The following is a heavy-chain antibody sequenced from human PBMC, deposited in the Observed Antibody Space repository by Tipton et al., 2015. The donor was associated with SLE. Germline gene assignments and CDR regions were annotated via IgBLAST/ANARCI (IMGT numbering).Heavy chain of an antibody. CDR1: GYTFTGYY. CDR2: INPNSGGT. CDR3: ARGRWGLVGTDYFDY. D-gene: IGHD2-21*02. V-gene: IGHV1-2*02. J-gene: IGHJ4*02. Sequence: QSGAEVKKPGASVKVSCKASGYTFTGYYMHWVRQAPGQGLEWMGWINPNSGGTNYAQKFQGRVTMTRDTSISTAYMELSRLRSDDTAVYYCARGRWGLVGTDYFDYWGQGTLVTVSS.